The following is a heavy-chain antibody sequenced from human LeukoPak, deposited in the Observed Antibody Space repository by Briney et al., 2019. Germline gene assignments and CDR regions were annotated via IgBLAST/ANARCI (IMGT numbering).Heavy chain of an antibody. CDR1: GGSIRTYY. V-gene: IGHV4-4*07. D-gene: IGHD4-23*01. Sequence: PSETLSLTCDVSGGSIRTYYRSWIRQSAGKGLEWIGRVHTSGSTTYNPSLTSRLTLSRDTSKNQVYLRLTSVTAADTAVYYCARDGGGNRNFDYWGQGTLVTVSS. CDR2: VHTSGST. CDR3: ARDGGGNRNFDY. J-gene: IGHJ4*02.